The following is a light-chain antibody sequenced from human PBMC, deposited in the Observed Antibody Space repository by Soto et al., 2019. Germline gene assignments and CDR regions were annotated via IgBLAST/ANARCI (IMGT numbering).Light chain of an antibody. V-gene: IGKV3-20*01. CDR3: QQHGSSPWT. CDR1: QSAFSSY. J-gene: IGKJ1*01. Sequence: EIVLTQSPGTLSLSPGERATLSCRASQSAFSSYLAWYQQKPGQAPRLLIYGASSRATGIPDRFSGSGSGTDFTLTISRLEPEDFAVYYCQQHGSSPWTLGQGTKVEIK. CDR2: GAS.